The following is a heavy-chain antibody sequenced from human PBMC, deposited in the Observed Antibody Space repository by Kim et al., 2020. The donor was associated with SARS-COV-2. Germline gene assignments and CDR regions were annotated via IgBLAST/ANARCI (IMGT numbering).Heavy chain of an antibody. V-gene: IGHV1-24*01. D-gene: IGHD3-10*01. J-gene: IGHJ5*02. CDR3: ATGRVRGVVGWFDP. Sequence: AQKFQGRVTMTEDTSTDTAYMELSSLRSEDTAVYYCATGRVRGVVGWFDPWGQGTLVTVSS.